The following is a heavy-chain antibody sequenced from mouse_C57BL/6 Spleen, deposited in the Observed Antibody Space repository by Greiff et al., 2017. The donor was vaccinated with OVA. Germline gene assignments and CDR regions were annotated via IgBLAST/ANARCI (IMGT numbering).Heavy chain of an antibody. V-gene: IGHV1-80*01. Sequence: QVHVKQSGAELVKPGASVKISCKASGYAFSSYWMNWVKQRPGKGLEWIGQIYPGDGDTNYNGKFKGKATLTADKSSSTAYMQLSSLTSEDSAVYFCARSGGNYAWYFDVWGTGTTVTVSS. CDR3: ARSGGNYAWYFDV. CDR2: IYPGDGDT. J-gene: IGHJ1*03. D-gene: IGHD2-1*01. CDR1: GYAFSSYW.